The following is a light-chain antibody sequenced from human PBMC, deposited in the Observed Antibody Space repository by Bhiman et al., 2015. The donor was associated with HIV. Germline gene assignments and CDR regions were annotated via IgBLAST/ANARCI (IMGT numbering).Light chain of an antibody. J-gene: IGLJ2*01. CDR1: SSNIGNHY. V-gene: IGLV1-51*01. CDR2: DSN. CDR3: GTWDSRLANMV. Sequence: QSVLTQPPSVSATPGQRVTVSCSGSSSNIGNHYVSWYQQVPGTAPKLLIYDSNRRPSGIPDRFSGSQSGTSATLDITGLQTGDEADYYCGTWDSRLANMVFGGGTKLTVL.